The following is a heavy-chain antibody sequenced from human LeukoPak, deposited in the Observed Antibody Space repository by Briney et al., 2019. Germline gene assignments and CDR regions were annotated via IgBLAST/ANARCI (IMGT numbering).Heavy chain of an antibody. CDR1: GLTFSSFG. J-gene: IGHJ4*02. CDR3: AKGAPIDSSGYYYPFDY. V-gene: IGHV3-30*02. CDR2: IRYDGSNK. Sequence: GGSRCPSCAVSGLTFSSFGTHWVRPAPGKGLEWVAFIRYDGSNKYYAESVKGRFTISRDNSKNTLYLQMNSLRAEDTAVYYCAKGAPIDSSGYYYPFDYWGQGTLVTVSS. D-gene: IGHD3-22*01.